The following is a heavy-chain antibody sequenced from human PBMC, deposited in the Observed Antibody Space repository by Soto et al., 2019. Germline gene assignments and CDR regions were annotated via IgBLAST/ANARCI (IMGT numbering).Heavy chain of an antibody. CDR2: LSNGGGSK. D-gene: IGHD1-7*01. Sequence: EVQLLESGGGLVQPGGSLRLSCAASGFTFSSDAMRWVRQAPGKGLEWVSALSNGGGSKYYADSVKGRFTISRDNSKDTLYLQMDSVRAEDTAVYYCAKERTIDYWGQGTLVTVSS. CDR1: GFTFSSDA. J-gene: IGHJ4*02. V-gene: IGHV3-23*01. CDR3: AKERTIDY.